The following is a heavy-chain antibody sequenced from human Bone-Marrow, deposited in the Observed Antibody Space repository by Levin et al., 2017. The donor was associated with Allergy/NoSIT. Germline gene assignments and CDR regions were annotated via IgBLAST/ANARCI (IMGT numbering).Heavy chain of an antibody. V-gene: IGHV3-15*01. Sequence: GGSLRLSCAASGFTFSNAWMTWVRQAPGKGLEWVGRIISKTDGGTTDYAAPVKGRFTVSSDDSKNTLYLQMNSLIAEDTAVYYCTTARGFYGLDFWGQGTTVTVSS. J-gene: IGHJ6*02. CDR2: IISKTDGGTT. CDR3: TTARGFYGLDF. CDR1: GFTFSNAW.